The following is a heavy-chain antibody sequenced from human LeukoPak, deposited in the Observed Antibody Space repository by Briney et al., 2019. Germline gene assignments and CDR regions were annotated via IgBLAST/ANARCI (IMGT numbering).Heavy chain of an antibody. CDR2: ISAYNGNT. J-gene: IGHJ4*02. D-gene: IGHD3-22*01. CDR1: GYTFTSYG. V-gene: IGHV1-18*01. Sequence: GASVKVSCKASGYTFTSYGISWVRQAPGRGLEWMGWISAYNGNTNYAQKLQGRVTMTTDTSTSTAYMELRSLRSDDTAVYYCARGSPYYYDSSGYYYFDYWGQGTLVTVSS. CDR3: ARGSPYYYDSSGYYYFDY.